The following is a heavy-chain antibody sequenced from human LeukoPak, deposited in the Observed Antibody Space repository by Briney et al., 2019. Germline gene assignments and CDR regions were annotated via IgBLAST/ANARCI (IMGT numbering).Heavy chain of an antibody. J-gene: IGHJ4*02. Sequence: PGGSLRLSCAASGFNSNNAWMSWVRQAPGKGLEWVGRIKSKIDAGTTDYVAPVKGRFTISRDDSKNTLYLQMNSLKIEDTAIYYCTTHGGYSSPPWTGGYWGQGTLVTVS. CDR3: TTHGGYSSPPWTGGY. D-gene: IGHD6-13*01. CDR2: IKSKIDAGTT. CDR1: GFNSNNAW. V-gene: IGHV3-15*01.